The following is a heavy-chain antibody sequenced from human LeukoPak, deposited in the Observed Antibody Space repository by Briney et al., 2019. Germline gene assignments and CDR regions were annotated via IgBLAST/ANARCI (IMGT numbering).Heavy chain of an antibody. V-gene: IGHV1-2*02. CDR3: ARDLVGGTWASGY. CDR1: GFTLTGYY. J-gene: IGHJ4*02. Sequence: GASVKVSCKASGFTLTGYYMHWVRQAPGQGLEWMGWINPNNGGTNYAQTFQDRVTMTRDTSISTAYMELSRLRSDDTAVYYCARDLVGGTWASGYWGQGTLVTVSS. CDR2: INPNNGGT. D-gene: IGHD1-14*01.